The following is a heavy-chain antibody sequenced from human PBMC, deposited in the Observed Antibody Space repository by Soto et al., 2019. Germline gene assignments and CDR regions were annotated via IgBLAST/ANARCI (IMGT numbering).Heavy chain of an antibody. V-gene: IGHV4-31*03. Sequence: SETLSLTCTVSGGSISSGGYYWSWIRQHPGKGLEWIGYIYYSGSTYYNPSLKSRVTISVGTSKNQFSLKLSSVTAADTAVYYCARANMVRGVIPDYWGQGTLVTVSS. CDR2: IYYSGST. CDR1: GGSISSGGYY. J-gene: IGHJ4*02. CDR3: ARANMVRGVIPDY. D-gene: IGHD3-10*01.